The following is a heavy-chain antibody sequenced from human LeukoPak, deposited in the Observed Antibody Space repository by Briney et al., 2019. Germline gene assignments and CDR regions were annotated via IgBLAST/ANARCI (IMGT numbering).Heavy chain of an antibody. Sequence: GGTLRLSCAASGFTFSSYAMHWVRQAPGKGPEWVAVISHDGSNKYYADSVKGRFTISRDNSKNTLYLQMNSLRAEDTAVYYCARAPMVISVRSHYYYMDVWGKGTTVTVSS. D-gene: IGHD3-22*01. CDR1: GFTFSSYA. V-gene: IGHV3-30-3*01. J-gene: IGHJ6*03. CDR3: ARAPMVISVRSHYYYMDV. CDR2: ISHDGSNK.